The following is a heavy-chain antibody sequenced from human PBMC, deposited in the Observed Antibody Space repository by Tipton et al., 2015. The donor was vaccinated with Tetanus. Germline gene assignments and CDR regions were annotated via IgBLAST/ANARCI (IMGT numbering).Heavy chain of an antibody. D-gene: IGHD2/OR15-2a*01. V-gene: IGHV4-30-4*08. CDR3: ARAAGFLGLTHDF. CDR2: IYQTGTT. J-gene: IGHJ4*02. CDR1: GGSIRSGDYQ. Sequence: LRLSCTVSGGSIRSGDYQWNWIRQPPGKDLEWIGYIYQTGTTYYNPSLKGRVTISMDRSNTQLSLRLDSLTAADTAVYYCARAAGFLGLTHDFWGRGTLVSVSS.